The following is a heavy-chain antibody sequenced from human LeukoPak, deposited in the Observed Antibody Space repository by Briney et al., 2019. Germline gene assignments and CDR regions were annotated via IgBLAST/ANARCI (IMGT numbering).Heavy chain of an antibody. J-gene: IGHJ4*02. CDR1: EFVFSSHA. Sequence: GGSLRLSCVASEFVFSSHAMIWVRQAPGKGLEWISSITSSSSHIFYADSVRGRFTISRDNANNALHLQMNSLRAEDPAVYYCARVFWETVNTGYYSDFWGQGTLVTVSS. CDR2: ITSSSSHI. CDR3: ARVFWETVNTGYYSDF. D-gene: IGHD3-22*01. V-gene: IGHV3-21*01.